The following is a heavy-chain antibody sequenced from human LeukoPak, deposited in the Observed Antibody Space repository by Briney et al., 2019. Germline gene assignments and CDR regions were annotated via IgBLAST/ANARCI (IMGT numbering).Heavy chain of an antibody. CDR2: ISYDGNNK. CDR3: ARDEGPFDY. CDR1: GFTFSSYV. Sequence: GGSLRLSCAASGFTFSSYVMHWVRQAPGKGLEWVAAISYDGNNKYYADSVKGRFTISRDNSKNTVHLQMNSLRAEDTAMYYRARDEGPFDYWGQGTLVTVSS. V-gene: IGHV3-30-3*01. J-gene: IGHJ4*02.